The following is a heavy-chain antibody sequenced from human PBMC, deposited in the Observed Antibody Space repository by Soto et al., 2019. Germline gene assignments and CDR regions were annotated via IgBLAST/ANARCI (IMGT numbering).Heavy chain of an antibody. D-gene: IGHD6-13*01. J-gene: IGHJ4*02. CDR2: ISAYNANT. Sequence: QVQLVQSGAEVKKPGASVKVSCKASGYTFTSYGISWVRQAPGQGLEWMGWISAYNANTNYAQKLQGRGTMTTDTSTSKAYMVMRSLRSDDTAVYYCARDWAAAGPIDYRGQGTLVTVYS. CDR1: GYTFTSYG. V-gene: IGHV1-18*01. CDR3: ARDWAAAGPIDY.